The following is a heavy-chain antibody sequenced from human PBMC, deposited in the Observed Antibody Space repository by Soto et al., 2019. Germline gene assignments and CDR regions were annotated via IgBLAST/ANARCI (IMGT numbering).Heavy chain of an antibody. CDR1: GGTICSSSYY. D-gene: IGHD3-16*01. J-gene: IGHJ4*02. CDR3: ARHPFGGYAFDS. V-gene: IGHV4-39*01. CDR2: IYYSGST. Sequence: SETLSLTCTVSGGTICSSSYYWGWKRQPPGKGLEWIGSIYYSGSTYYNPSLESRVSISVDTSDNQFSLKVTSVTAADTGIYYCARHPFGGYAFDSWGQGTLVTVSS.